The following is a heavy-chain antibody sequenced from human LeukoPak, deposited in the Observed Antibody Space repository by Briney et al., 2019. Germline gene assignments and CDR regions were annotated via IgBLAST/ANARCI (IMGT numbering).Heavy chain of an antibody. CDR1: GFTFSDHY. D-gene: IGHD6-19*01. CDR2: TRNKANSYTT. J-gene: IGHJ4*02. Sequence: PGGSLRLSCAASGFTFSDHYMDWVRQAPGKGLEWVGRTRNKANSYTTEYAASVKGRFTISRDDSKNTLYLQMNSLKTEDTAVYYCIASGWLWDWGQGTLVTVSS. CDR3: IASGWLWD. V-gene: IGHV3-72*01.